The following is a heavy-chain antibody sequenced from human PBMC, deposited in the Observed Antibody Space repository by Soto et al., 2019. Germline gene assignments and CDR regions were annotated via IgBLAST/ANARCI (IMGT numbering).Heavy chain of an antibody. CDR2: ISCSGGST. CDR1: GFTFSSYA. Sequence: PVGSLRLSCSASGFTFSSYAMSWVRQAPGKGLEWVSAISCSGGSTYYADSVRGRFTISRDNSKNTLYLQMNSLRAEDTAVYYCAKSLSKQWTAANLWGQGTLVTVSS. V-gene: IGHV3-23*01. J-gene: IGHJ5*02. D-gene: IGHD6-19*01. CDR3: AKSLSKQWTAANL.